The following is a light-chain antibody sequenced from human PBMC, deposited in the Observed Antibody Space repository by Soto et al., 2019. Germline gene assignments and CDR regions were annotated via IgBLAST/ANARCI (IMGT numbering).Light chain of an antibody. V-gene: IGLV2-14*01. Sequence: QSVLTQPASVSGSPGQSITISCTGTSSDVGYSDHVSWYQQHPGKAPKLMIYHVSYRPSGVSNRFSGSKSGNTASLTISGLQAEDEADYYCSSYTSSSTLVIFGGGTKPTVL. J-gene: IGLJ2*01. CDR2: HVS. CDR1: SSDVGYSDH. CDR3: SSYTSSSTLVI.